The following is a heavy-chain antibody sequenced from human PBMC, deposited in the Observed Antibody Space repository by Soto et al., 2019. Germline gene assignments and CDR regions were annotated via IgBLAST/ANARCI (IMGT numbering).Heavy chain of an antibody. CDR1: GGTFSIYG. Sequence: SVKVSCKASGGTFSIYGFSWVRQAPGQGPEWIGGIIPILTTPNYAQKFHGRVTIDADESTTTVYMELSSLKSEDTAVYYCATSVGIAPTGEDGMDVWG. CDR3: ATSVGIAPTGEDGMDV. V-gene: IGHV1-69*13. J-gene: IGHJ6*02. CDR2: IIPILTTP. D-gene: IGHD2-8*02.